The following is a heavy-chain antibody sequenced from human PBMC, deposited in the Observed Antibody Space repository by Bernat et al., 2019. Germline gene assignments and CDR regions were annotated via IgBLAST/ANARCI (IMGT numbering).Heavy chain of an antibody. V-gene: IGHV3-30-3*01. J-gene: IGHJ4*02. CDR2: ISYDGSNK. D-gene: IGHD6-13*01. CDR1: GFTFSSYA. CDR3: ARDLGSSWYGGFDY. Sequence: QVQLVESGGGVVQPGRSLRLSCAASGFTFSSYAMHWVRQAPGKGLEWVAVISYDGSNKYYADSVKGRFTVSGDNAKNTLYLQMNSLRAEDTAVYYCARDLGSSWYGGFDYWGQGTLVTVSS.